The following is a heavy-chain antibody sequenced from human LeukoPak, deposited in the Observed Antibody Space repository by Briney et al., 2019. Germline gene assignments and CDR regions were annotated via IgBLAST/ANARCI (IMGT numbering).Heavy chain of an antibody. CDR3: ARVRTYSYGSGSYYWDYYFDY. J-gene: IGHJ4*02. Sequence: ASVKVSCKAAGYTFTTYPITWVRQAPGQGFEWMGWINPDNGNTIYAQKVQGRLTMTTDTSTTTAYMELRSLRSDDTAVYYCARVRTYSYGSGSYYWDYYFDYWGLGNLVTVSS. D-gene: IGHD3-10*01. V-gene: IGHV1-18*01. CDR1: GYTFTTYP. CDR2: INPDNGNT.